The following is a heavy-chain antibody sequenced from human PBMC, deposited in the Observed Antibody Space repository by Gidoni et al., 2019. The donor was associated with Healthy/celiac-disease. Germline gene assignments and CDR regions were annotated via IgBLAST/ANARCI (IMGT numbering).Heavy chain of an antibody. Sequence: EVQLLESGGGLVQPGGALRLSCAASGFTFSSYAMSWVRQAPGKGLEWVSAISGSGGSTYYADSVKGRFTISRDNSKNTLYLQMNSLRAEDTAVYYCAKLRAYCGGDCPYYFDYWGQGTLVTVSS. CDR3: AKLRAYCGGDCPYYFDY. J-gene: IGHJ4*02. CDR1: GFTFSSYA. CDR2: ISGSGGST. D-gene: IGHD2-21*02. V-gene: IGHV3-23*01.